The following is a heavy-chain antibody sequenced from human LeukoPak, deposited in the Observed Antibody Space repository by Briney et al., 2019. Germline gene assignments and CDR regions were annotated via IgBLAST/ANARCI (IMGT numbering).Heavy chain of an antibody. J-gene: IGHJ4*02. CDR3: ARVGEYDSFDY. Sequence: PGGSLRLSCAASGFTFSDYYMSWIRQTPGKGLEWVSYIGSSGSTIYYADAVKGRFTISRDNAKNSLYLQMNSLRAEDTAVYYCARVGEYDSFDYWGQGTLVTVSS. D-gene: IGHD2/OR15-2a*01. CDR1: GFTFSDYY. CDR2: IGSSGSTI. V-gene: IGHV3-11*04.